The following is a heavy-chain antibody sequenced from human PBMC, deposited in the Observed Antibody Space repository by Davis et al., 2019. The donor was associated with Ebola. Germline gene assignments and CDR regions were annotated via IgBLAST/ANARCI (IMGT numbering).Heavy chain of an antibody. CDR2: ISSSSSTI. CDR3: ARDRSVGAPMYYDFWSGYLSLDYYYGMDV. CDR1: GFTFSSYS. V-gene: IGHV3-48*02. Sequence: GESLKISCAASGFTFSSYSMNWVRQAPGKGLEWVSYISSSSSTIYYADSVKGRFTISRDNAKNSLYLQMNSLRDEDTAVYYCARDRSVGAPMYYDFWSGYLSLDYYYGMDVWGKGTTVTVSS. J-gene: IGHJ6*04. D-gene: IGHD3-3*01.